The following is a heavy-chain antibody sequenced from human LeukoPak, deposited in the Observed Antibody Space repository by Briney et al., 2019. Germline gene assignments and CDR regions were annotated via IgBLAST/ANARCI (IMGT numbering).Heavy chain of an antibody. J-gene: IGHJ3*02. CDR3: ARDRDLYCSGGSCYSYAFDI. V-gene: IGHV1-18*01. D-gene: IGHD2-15*01. CDR2: ISAYNGNT. Sequence: ASVKVSCKASGYTFTSYGISWVRQAPGQGLEWVGWISAYNGNTNYAQKLQGRVTMTTDTSTSTAYMELRSLRSDDTAVYYCARDRDLYCSGGSCYSYAFDIWGQGTMVTVSS. CDR1: GYTFTSYG.